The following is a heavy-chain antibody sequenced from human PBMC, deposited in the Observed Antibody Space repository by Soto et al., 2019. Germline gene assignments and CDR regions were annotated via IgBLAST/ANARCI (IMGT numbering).Heavy chain of an antibody. CDR3: ARERGLNSYYYYGMDV. CDR2: ISAYNGNT. J-gene: IGHJ6*02. V-gene: IGHV1-18*01. Sequence: ASVKVSCKASGYTFTSYGISWVRQAPGQGLEWMGWISAYNGNTNYAQKLQGRVTMTTDTSTSTAYMELRSLRSDDTAVYYCARERGLNSYYYYGMDVWGQGTTVTVSS. D-gene: IGHD1-7*01. CDR1: GYTFTSYG.